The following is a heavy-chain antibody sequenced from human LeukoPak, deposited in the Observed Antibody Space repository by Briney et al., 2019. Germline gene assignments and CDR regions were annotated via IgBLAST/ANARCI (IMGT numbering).Heavy chain of an antibody. CDR2: ITATGSGT. CDR1: GFTFSTYT. CDR3: ARARAGYSFDY. J-gene: IGHJ4*02. Sequence: PGGSLRLSCAASGFTFSTYTMSWVRQAPGKGLEWVSHITATGSGTFYADSVKGRFTVSRDSVKNSLYLQLNSLGDEDTAIYYCARARAGYSFDYWGQGTLVTVSS. V-gene: IGHV3-48*02.